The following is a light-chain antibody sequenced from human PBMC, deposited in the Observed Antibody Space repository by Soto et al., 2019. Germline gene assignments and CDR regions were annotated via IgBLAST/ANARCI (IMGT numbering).Light chain of an antibody. J-gene: IGLJ1*01. Sequence: QSVLTQPASVSASPGQSITISCTGTSNDFGNYDLVSWYQQHPGKAPQLMIYEVTKRPSGVTDRFSGSKSDNTASLTISGLQAEDEADYYRCSYAGVAASYVFGTGTKVTVL. V-gene: IGLV2-23*02. CDR2: EVT. CDR1: SNDFGNYDL. CDR3: CSYAGVAASYV.